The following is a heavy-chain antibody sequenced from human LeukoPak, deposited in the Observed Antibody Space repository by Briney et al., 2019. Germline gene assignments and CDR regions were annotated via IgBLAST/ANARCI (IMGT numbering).Heavy chain of an antibody. CDR2: ILYDGRTT. J-gene: IGHJ4*02. D-gene: IGHD6-6*01. CDR3: ARDGSSSGYFDY. V-gene: IGHV3-30*04. Sequence: GRSLRLSCAASGFTFRSYTMHWVRQAPGKGLEWVAVILYDGRTTNYAESVRGRFTISRDTSENTLYLQMNSLRAEDTAVYYCARDGSSSGYFDYWGQGTLVTVSS. CDR1: GFTFRSYT.